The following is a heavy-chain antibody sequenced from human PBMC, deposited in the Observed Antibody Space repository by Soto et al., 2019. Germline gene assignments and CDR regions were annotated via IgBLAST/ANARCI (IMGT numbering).Heavy chain of an antibody. CDR3: ARGGAGYTSSSPAHSFVN. D-gene: IGHD6-6*01. CDR2: INGDGSDT. CDR1: GITFSSYW. V-gene: IGHV3-74*01. J-gene: IGHJ4*02. Sequence: EVQLVESGGDLVLPGGSLRLSCAASGITFSSYWMHWVRQVPGKGLVWVSRINGDGSDTRYADYVKGRFTISRDNAKNTLYRQMNNLRAEDTAVYYCARGGAGYTSSSPAHSFVNWGQGTLVTVSS.